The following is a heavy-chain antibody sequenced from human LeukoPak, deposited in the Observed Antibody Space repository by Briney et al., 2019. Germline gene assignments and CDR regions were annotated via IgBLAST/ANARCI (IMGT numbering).Heavy chain of an antibody. D-gene: IGHD3-3*01. CDR3: ARAPKSPRITIFGVAQPGYFDY. V-gene: IGHV4-34*01. CDR2: INHSGST. CDR1: GGSFSGYY. J-gene: IGHJ4*02. Sequence: SETLSLTCAVYGGSFSGYYWSWIRQPPGKGLEWIGEINHSGSTNYNPSLKSRVTISVDTSKNQSSLKLSSVTAADTAVYYCARAPKSPRITIFGVAQPGYFDYWGQGTLVTVSS.